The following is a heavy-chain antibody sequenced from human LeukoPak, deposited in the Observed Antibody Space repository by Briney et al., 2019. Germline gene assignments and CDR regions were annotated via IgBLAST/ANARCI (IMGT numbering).Heavy chain of an antibody. CDR1: GYTFTGYY. CDR3: ARRPRAVAGIDY. V-gene: IGHV1-2*02. D-gene: IGHD6-19*01. J-gene: IGHJ4*02. Sequence: ASVKVSCKASGYTFTGYYMHWVRQAPGQGFEWMGWINPNSGGTNYAQKFQGRVTMTRDTSISTAYMELSRLRSDDTAVYYCARRPRAVAGIDYWGQGTLVTVSS. CDR2: INPNSGGT.